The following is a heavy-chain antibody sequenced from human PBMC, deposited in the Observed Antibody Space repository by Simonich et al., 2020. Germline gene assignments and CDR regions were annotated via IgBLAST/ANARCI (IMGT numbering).Heavy chain of an antibody. CDR2: INPNSGGT. CDR3: ARVPGIYYYYGMDV. V-gene: IGHV1-2*06. D-gene: IGHD3-10*01. CDR1: GYTFTGYY. Sequence: GAEVKKPGASVKVSCKASGYTFTGYYMHWVRQAPGQGLEWMGRINPNSGGTKYAQKFQGRVTMTRDPSISTAYMELSRLRSDDTAVYYCARVPGIYYYYGMDVWGQGTTVTVSS. J-gene: IGHJ6*02.